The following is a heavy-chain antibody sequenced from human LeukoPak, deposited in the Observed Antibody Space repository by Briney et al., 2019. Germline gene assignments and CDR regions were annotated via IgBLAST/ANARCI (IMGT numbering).Heavy chain of an antibody. CDR2: SSYSGRT. CDR3: ARTGSGWSSNFDL. Sequence: SETLSLTCIVSGGSISRDYWSWIRHTPEKGLEWIGYSSYSGRTSYNPSLRSRVTMSVDTSRNQFSLNLTSVSAADTAVYFCARTGSGWSSNFDLWGRGTLVTVSS. D-gene: IGHD6-19*01. J-gene: IGHJ4*02. V-gene: IGHV4-59*13. CDR1: GGSISRDY.